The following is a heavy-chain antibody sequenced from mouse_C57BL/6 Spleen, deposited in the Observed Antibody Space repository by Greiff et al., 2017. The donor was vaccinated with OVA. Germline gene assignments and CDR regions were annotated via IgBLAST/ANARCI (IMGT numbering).Heavy chain of an antibody. CDR1: GYTFTDYY. V-gene: IGHV1-76*01. J-gene: IGHJ2*01. Sequence: QVQLQQSGAELVRPGASVKLSCKASGYTFTDYYINWVKQRPGQGLEWIARIYPGSGNTYYNEKFKGKATLTAAKSSSTAYMQLSSLTSEDSAVYVCAREGGNDFDYWGQGTTLTVSS. CDR2: IYPGSGNT. CDR3: AREGGNDFDY. D-gene: IGHD1-1*02.